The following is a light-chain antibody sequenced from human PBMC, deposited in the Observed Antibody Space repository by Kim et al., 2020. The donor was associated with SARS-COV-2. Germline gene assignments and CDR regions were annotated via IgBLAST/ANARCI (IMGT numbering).Light chain of an antibody. J-gene: IGLJ3*02. V-gene: IGLV6-57*02. CDR1: SGSIASNY. Sequence: NFMLTQPHSVSESPGKTVTISCTSSSGSIASNYVQWYQQRPGSAPTTVIYEDNQRPSGVPDRFSGSIDSSSNSASLTISGLKTEDEADYYCQSYDSSPWVFGGGTQLTVL. CDR3: QSYDSSPWV. CDR2: EDN.